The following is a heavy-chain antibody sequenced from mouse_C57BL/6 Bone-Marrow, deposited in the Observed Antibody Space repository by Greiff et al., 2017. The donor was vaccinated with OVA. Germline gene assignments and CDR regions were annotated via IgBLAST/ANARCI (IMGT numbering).Heavy chain of an antibody. CDR3: ARGWDGD. CDR1: GFTFSSYG. J-gene: IGHJ3*01. Sequence: EVMLVESGGDLVKPGGSLKLSCAASGFTFSSYGMSWVRQTPDKRLEWVATISSGGSYTYYPDSVKGRFTISRDNAKNTLYRQMSSLKSEDTAMDYCARGWDGDWGQGTLVTVSA. V-gene: IGHV5-6*01. CDR2: ISSGGSYT. D-gene: IGHD4-1*01.